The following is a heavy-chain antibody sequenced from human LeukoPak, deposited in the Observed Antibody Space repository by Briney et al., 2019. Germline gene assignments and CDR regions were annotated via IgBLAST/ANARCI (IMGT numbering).Heavy chain of an antibody. CDR2: ISNIGDII. J-gene: IGHJ5*02. Sequence: GGSLRLSCAASGFTFSSYWMHWVRQAPGKGLEWISHISNIGDIIHYADSVEGRFTISRDNAKNSLYLQMNSLRAEDTAVYYCARGRWELFSNWFDPWGQGTLVTVSS. V-gene: IGHV3-48*04. D-gene: IGHD1-26*01. CDR3: ARGRWELFSNWFDP. CDR1: GFTFSSYW.